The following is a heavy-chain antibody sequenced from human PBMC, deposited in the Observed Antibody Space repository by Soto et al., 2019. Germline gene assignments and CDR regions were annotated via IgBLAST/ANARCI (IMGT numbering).Heavy chain of an antibody. CDR2: ISYDGSNK. D-gene: IGHD3-16*01. CDR3: VKDRVESGLGEVDY. V-gene: IGHV3-30*18. CDR1: GFTFSSYG. J-gene: IGHJ4*02. Sequence: QVQLVESGGGVVQPGRSLRLSCAATGFTFSSYGMHWVRKAPGKGLEWVAVISYDGSNKYYADSVKGRFTISRDNSKSTLYLQMNSLRADDTAVFYCVKDRVESGLGEVDYWGQGTLVTVSS.